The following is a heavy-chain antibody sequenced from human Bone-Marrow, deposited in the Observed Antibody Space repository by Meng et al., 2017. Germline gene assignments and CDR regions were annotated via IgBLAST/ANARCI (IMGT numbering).Heavy chain of an antibody. CDR1: GGSISSGGYY. J-gene: IGHJ5*02. Sequence: QVRLQESGPGLGKPSQTLSLTCTASGGSISSGGYYWSWIRQHPGKGLEWIGYIYYSGSTYYNPSLKSLVTISVDTSKNQFSLKLSSVTAADTAVYYCARANVNYGVVDPWGQGTLVTVSS. CDR2: IYYSGST. D-gene: IGHD3-10*01. V-gene: IGHV4-31*01. CDR3: ARANVNYGVVDP.